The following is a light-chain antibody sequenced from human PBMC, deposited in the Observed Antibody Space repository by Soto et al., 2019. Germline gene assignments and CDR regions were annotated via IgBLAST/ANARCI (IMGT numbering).Light chain of an antibody. J-gene: IGKJ4*01. CDR1: QSILYSSDNKNY. CDR2: WAS. Sequence: DIVMTQSPDSLAVSLGERATINCKSSQSILYSSDNKNYLAWYQQKPGQPPKLLIYWASTRESRVPDRFSGSGSGTDFTLTVSSLQAEDVAIHYCQQYYSTPLTFGGGTKVEIK. CDR3: QQYYSTPLT. V-gene: IGKV4-1*01.